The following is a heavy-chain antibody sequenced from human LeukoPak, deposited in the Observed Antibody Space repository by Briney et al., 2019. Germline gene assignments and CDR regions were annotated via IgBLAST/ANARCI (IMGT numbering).Heavy chain of an antibody. CDR2: ISYDGSNK. V-gene: IGHV3-30*18. CDR1: GFTFSSYG. CDR3: AKSLLWFGELSIPYYYYGMDV. D-gene: IGHD3-10*01. Sequence: GRSLRLSCAASGFTFSSYGMHWVRQAPGKGLEWVAVISYDGSNKYYADSVKGRFTISRDNSKNTLYLQMNSLRAEDTAMYYCAKSLLWFGELSIPYYYYGMDVWGQGTTVTVSS. J-gene: IGHJ6*02.